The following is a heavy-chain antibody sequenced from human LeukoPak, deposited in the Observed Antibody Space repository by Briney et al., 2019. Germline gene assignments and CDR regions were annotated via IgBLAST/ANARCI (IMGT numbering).Heavy chain of an antibody. J-gene: IGHJ4*02. CDR1: GYTFTSYG. CDR3: AKTHGRASIVGATSNFDY. CDR2: ISAYNGNT. D-gene: IGHD1-26*01. V-gene: IGHV1-18*01. Sequence: ASVNVSCRASGYTFTSYGISWVRQAPGQGLEWMGWISAYNGNTNYARKLQGRVTMTTDTSTSTAYMELRSLRSDDTAVYYCAKTHGRASIVGATSNFDYWGQGTLVTVSS.